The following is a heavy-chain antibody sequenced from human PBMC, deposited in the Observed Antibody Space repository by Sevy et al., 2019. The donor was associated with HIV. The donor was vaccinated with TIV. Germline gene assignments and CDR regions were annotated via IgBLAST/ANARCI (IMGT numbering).Heavy chain of an antibody. J-gene: IGHJ4*02. D-gene: IGHD4-4*01. CDR1: GSIFSNFG. Sequence: GGSLRLSCAASGSIFSNFGINWVRQAPGKGLEWVAIIWHDGTKKHYLESVKGRFTISRDNSKNTVYLQMNSLRVEDSGTYYCVRVTPDEDGTTLDSWGLGTLVTVSS. CDR2: IWHDGTKK. CDR3: VRVTPDEDGTTLDS. V-gene: IGHV3-33*01.